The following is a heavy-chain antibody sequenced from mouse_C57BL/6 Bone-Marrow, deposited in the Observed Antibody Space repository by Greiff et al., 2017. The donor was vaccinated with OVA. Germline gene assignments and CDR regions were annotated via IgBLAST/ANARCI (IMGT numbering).Heavy chain of an antibody. CDR1: GYTFTSYG. D-gene: IGHD1-1*01. CDR2: IYPRSGNT. CDR3: ARSITTVVAMNYFDY. V-gene: IGHV1-81*01. Sequence: QVQLQPSGAELARPGASVKLSCKASGYTFTSYGISWVKQRTGQGLEWIGEIYPRSGNTYYNEKFKGKATLTADKSSSTAYMELRSLTSEDSAVYFCARSITTVVAMNYFDYWGQGTTLTVSS. J-gene: IGHJ2*01.